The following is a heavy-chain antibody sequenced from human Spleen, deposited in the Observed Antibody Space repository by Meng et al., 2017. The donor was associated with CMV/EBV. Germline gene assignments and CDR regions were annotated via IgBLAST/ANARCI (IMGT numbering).Heavy chain of an antibody. CDR2: ISSSSSYI. J-gene: IGHJ4*02. V-gene: IGHV3-21*01. Sequence: GESLKISCAASGFTFSSYSMNWVRQAPGKGLEWVSSISSSSSYIYYADSVKGRFTISRDNSKNTLYLQMNSLRAEDMAVYYCAKDRGSSSLGYFDYWGQGTLVTVS. CDR1: GFTFSSYS. CDR3: AKDRGSSSLGYFDY. D-gene: IGHD6-6*01.